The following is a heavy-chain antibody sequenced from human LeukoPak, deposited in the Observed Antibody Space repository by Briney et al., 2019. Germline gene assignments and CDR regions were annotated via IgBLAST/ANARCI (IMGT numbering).Heavy chain of an antibody. CDR3: ARGGGYDYGDYVFDY. V-gene: IGHV1-69*13. D-gene: IGHD4-17*01. Sequence: ASVKVSCKASGGTFSSYAISWVRQAPGQGLEWMGGIIPIFGTANYAQKFQGRVTITADESTSTACMVLSSLRSEDTAVYYCARGGGYDYGDYVFDYWGQGTLDTVSS. CDR1: GGTFSSYA. CDR2: IIPIFGTA. J-gene: IGHJ4*02.